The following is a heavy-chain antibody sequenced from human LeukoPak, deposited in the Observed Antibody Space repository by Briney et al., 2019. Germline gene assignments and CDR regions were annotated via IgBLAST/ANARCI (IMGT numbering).Heavy chain of an antibody. CDR2: ISSSSTYI. D-gene: IGHD1-14*01. V-gene: IGHV3-21*01. CDR3: AKGVEVSGLSNRIFDY. Sequence: GGSLRLSCAASGFTFSSYSMNWVRQAPGKGLEWVSSISSSSTYIYYADSVKGRFTISRDNAKNSLYLQMNSLRAEDTAVYYCAKGVEVSGLSNRIFDYWGQGTLVTVSS. J-gene: IGHJ4*02. CDR1: GFTFSSYS.